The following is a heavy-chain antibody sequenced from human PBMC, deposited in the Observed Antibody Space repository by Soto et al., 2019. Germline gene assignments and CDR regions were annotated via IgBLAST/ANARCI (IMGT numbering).Heavy chain of an antibody. V-gene: IGHV3-23*01. CDR3: AKRGPLAQGIDY. D-gene: IGHD1-26*01. CDR1: GFPFSGYA. Sequence: PGGSLRLSCAGSGFPFSGYAINWVRQAPGKGLEWVSVISYSGSFIYYADSVKGRFTISRDNSNNTVWLQMNSLRAEDTAVYYCAKRGPLAQGIDYWGQGTLVTVSS. CDR2: ISYSGSFI. J-gene: IGHJ4*02.